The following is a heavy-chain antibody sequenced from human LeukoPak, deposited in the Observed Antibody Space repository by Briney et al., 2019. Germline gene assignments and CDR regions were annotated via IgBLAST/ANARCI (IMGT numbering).Heavy chain of an antibody. CDR3: AKYAPPSTTVTRFFDY. CDR2: IGRDGGGI. V-gene: IGHV3-23*01. D-gene: IGHD4-17*01. J-gene: IGHJ4*02. CDR1: GFSLSSYA. Sequence: GGSLRLSCAASGFSLSSYAMTWVRQAPGKGLEWVSVIGRDGGGIQYADSVKGRFSISRDTSKNTLYLQMNSLRAEDTAVYYCAKYAPPSTTVTRFFDYWGQGTPVTVSS.